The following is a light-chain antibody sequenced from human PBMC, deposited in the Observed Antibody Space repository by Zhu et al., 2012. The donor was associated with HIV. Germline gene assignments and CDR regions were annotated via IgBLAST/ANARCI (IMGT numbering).Light chain of an antibody. CDR3: QQYGAFPRT. V-gene: IGKV3-20*01. Sequence: EVVLTQSPGTLSLSPGERATLSCRASQTVYSNYLAWCQQKRGQAPRLIMYGTSARASGIPDRFSGSGSRTDFTLTISSLEPEDFAVYYCQQYGAFPRTFGQGTKVEI. J-gene: IGKJ2*01. CDR1: QTVYSNY. CDR2: GTS.